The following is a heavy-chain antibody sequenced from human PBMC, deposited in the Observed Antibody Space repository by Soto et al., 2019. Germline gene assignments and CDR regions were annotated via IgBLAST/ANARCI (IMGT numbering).Heavy chain of an antibody. CDR3: ARQRGRYYGSGSYYILTDV. D-gene: IGHD3-10*01. CDR2: IYPGDSDT. V-gene: IGHV5-51*01. Sequence: PGESLKISCKGSGYSFTSYWIGWVRQMPGKGLEWMGIIYPGDSDTRYSPSFQGQVTISADKSISTAYLQWSSLKASDTAMYYCARQRGRYYGSGSYYILTDVWGQGTTVTVSS. CDR1: GYSFTSYW. J-gene: IGHJ6*02.